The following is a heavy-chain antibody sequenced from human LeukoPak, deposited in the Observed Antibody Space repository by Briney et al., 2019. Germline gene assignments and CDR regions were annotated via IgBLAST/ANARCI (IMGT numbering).Heavy chain of an antibody. J-gene: IGHJ3*02. CDR2: IYYSGST. CDR3: ARVPGRYYDSSGYYSNDAFDI. D-gene: IGHD3-22*01. Sequence: SETLSLTCTVSGGSISSYYWSRIRQPPCKGLEWIGYIYYSGSTNYNPSLKSRVTISVDTSKNQFSLKLSSVTAADTAVYYCARVPGRYYDSSGYYSNDAFDIWGQGTMVTVSS. CDR1: GGSISSYY. V-gene: IGHV4-59*01.